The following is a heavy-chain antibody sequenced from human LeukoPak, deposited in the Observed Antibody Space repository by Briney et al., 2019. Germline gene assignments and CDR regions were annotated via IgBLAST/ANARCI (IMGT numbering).Heavy chain of an antibody. J-gene: IGHJ4*02. D-gene: IGHD3-10*01. Sequence: GGSLRLSCAASGFTFSSYAMHWVRQAPGKGLEWVAVIWYDGSDKYYADSVKGRFTLSRDNSKNTLYLQMNSLRAEDTAVYYCARGAGSGSYYSATLDYWGQGTLVTVSS. CDR1: GFTFSSYA. CDR3: ARGAGSGSYYSATLDY. CDR2: IWYDGSDK. V-gene: IGHV3-33*01.